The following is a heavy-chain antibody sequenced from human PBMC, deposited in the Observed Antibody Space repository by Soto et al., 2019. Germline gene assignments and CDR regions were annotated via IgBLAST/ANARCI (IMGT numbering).Heavy chain of an antibody. J-gene: IGHJ4*02. D-gene: IGHD3-10*01. CDR3: ASFNYGSGSYYTAY. CDR2: IYYSGST. Sequence: SETLSLTCTVSGGSISSYYWSWIRQPPGKGLEWIGYIYYSGSTNYNPSLKSRVTISVDTSKNQFSLKLSFVTAADTAVYYCASFNYGSGSYYTAYWGQGTLVTVSS. CDR1: GGSISSYY. V-gene: IGHV4-59*08.